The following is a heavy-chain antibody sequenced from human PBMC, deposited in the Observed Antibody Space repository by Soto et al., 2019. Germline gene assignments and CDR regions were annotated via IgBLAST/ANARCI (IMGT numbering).Heavy chain of an antibody. CDR2: ISGSGGST. Sequence: GSLRLSCAASGFTFSSYAMSWVRQAPGKGLEWVAAISGSGGSTYYADSVKGRFTISRDNSKNTLYLQMNSLRAEDTAVYYCAKDRSIAYYFDYWGQGTLVTVSS. D-gene: IGHD2-21*01. V-gene: IGHV3-23*01. J-gene: IGHJ4*02. CDR1: GFTFSSYA. CDR3: AKDRSIAYYFDY.